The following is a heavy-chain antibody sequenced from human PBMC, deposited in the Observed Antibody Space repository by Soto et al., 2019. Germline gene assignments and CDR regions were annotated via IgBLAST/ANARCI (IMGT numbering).Heavy chain of an antibody. J-gene: IGHJ6*02. CDR3: TKYTHTSRYVYFGMDV. D-gene: IGHD6-13*01. CDR1: GFKFADYA. CDR2: IRNKAYGATT. V-gene: IGHV3-49*03. Sequence: RVLRLACATSGFKFADYAIRWSRQAPGKGLEWVGVIRNKAYGATTDYAASVKGRFSISRDDSKSIAYLQMNSLKSEDTGVYYCTKYTHTSRYVYFGMDVWGHGTTVTVSS.